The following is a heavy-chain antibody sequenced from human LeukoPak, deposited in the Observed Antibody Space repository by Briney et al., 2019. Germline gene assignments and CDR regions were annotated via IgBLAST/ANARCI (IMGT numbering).Heavy chain of an antibody. CDR1: GFTFSSYA. Sequence: GGSLRLSCAASGFTFSSYAMSWVRQAPGKGLEWVSAISGSGGSTYHADSVKGRFTISRDNSKNTLYLQMNSLRAEDTAVYYCAKGKGHHYYYYGMDVWGQGTTVTVSS. CDR2: ISGSGGST. CDR3: AKGKGHHYYYYGMDV. J-gene: IGHJ6*02. V-gene: IGHV3-23*01.